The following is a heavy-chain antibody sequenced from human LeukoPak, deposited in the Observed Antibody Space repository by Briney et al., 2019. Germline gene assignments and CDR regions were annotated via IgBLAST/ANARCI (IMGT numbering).Heavy chain of an antibody. D-gene: IGHD2-2*01. CDR2: ISSSSSYI. CDR1: GFTFSSYS. Sequence: GGSLRLSCAASGFTFSSYSMNWVRQAPGKGLEWVSSISSSSSYIYYADSVKGRFTISRDNAKNSLYLQMNSLRAEDTAVYYCARDFGYCSSTSCYDYYGMDVWGQGTTVTASS. V-gene: IGHV3-21*01. CDR3: ARDFGYCSSTSCYDYYGMDV. J-gene: IGHJ6*02.